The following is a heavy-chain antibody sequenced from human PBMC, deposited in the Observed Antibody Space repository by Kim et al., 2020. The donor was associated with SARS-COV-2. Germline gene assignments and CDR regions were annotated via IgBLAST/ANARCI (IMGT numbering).Heavy chain of an antibody. J-gene: IGHJ6*02. CDR3: ARSGNYDFWSGYSPKLVRYGMDV. CDR2: IYYSGST. Sequence: SETLSLTCTVSGGSVSSGSYYWSWIRQPPGKGLEWIGYIYYSGSTNYNPSLKSRVTISVDTSKNQFSLKLSSVTAADTAVYYCARSGNYDFWSGYSPKLVRYGMDVWGQGTTVTVSS. CDR1: GGSVSSGSYY. V-gene: IGHV4-61*01. D-gene: IGHD3-3*01.